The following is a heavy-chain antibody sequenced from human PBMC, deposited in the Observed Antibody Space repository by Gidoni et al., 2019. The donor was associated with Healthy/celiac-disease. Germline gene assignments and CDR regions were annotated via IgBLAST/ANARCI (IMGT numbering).Heavy chain of an antibody. D-gene: IGHD2-21*01. CDR2: ISGSGGST. Sequence: EVQLLESGGGLVQPGGSLRLSCAASGFTFSSYAMSWVRQAPGKGLEWVSAISGSGGSTYYADSVKGRFTISRDNSKNTLYLQMNSLRAEDTAVYYCAKEEEGAHIVVFSYFDYWGQGTLVTVSS. V-gene: IGHV3-23*01. CDR1: GFTFSSYA. J-gene: IGHJ4*02. CDR3: AKEEEGAHIVVFSYFDY.